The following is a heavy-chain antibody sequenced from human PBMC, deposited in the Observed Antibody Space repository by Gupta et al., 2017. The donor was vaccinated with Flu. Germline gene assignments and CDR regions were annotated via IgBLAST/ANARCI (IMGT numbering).Heavy chain of an antibody. CDR2: IKEDGSAK. Sequence: WVRQAPGKGLEWVANIKEDGSAKNYVDSVNGRFTVSRDNAQNSLYLQMNSLRVEDTGIYYCTRDSGYYKFDYWGQGTLVTVSS. V-gene: IGHV3-7*01. J-gene: IGHJ4*02. CDR3: TRDSGYYKFDY. D-gene: IGHD3-22*01.